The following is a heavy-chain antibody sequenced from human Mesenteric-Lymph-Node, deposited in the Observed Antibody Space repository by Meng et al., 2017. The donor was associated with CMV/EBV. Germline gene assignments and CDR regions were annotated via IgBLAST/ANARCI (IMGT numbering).Heavy chain of an antibody. V-gene: IGHV3-33*01. D-gene: IGHD2-2*01. CDR2: IWYDGSNK. Sequence: GESLKISCAASGFTFSSYGMHWVRQAPGKGLEWVAVIWYDGSNKYYADSVKGRFTISRDNSKNTLYLQMNSLRAEDTAVYYCARDKVPAAAYYYYGMDVWGQGTTVTVSS. J-gene: IGHJ6*02. CDR1: GFTFSSYG. CDR3: ARDKVPAAAYYYYGMDV.